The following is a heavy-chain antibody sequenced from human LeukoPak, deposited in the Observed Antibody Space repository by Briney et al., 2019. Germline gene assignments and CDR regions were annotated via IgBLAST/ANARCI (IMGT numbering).Heavy chain of an antibody. V-gene: IGHV1-46*01. CDR1: GYTFTSYY. J-gene: IGHJ4*02. CDR2: INPSGGST. Sequence: ASVKVSCKASGYTFTSYYMHWVRQAPGQGLEWMGIINPSGGSTSYAQKFQGRVTMTRDTSISTAYMELSRLRSDDTAVYYCAAGYCTNGVCYNFDYWGQGTLVTVSS. CDR3: AAGYCTNGVCYNFDY. D-gene: IGHD2-8*01.